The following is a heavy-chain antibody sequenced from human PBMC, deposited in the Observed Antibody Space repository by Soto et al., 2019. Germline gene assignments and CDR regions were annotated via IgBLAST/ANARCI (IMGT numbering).Heavy chain of an antibody. J-gene: IGHJ5*02. CDR1: GFTFSSYA. D-gene: IGHD3-22*01. CDR3: ARDQHYYDSSGYYYA. V-gene: IGHV3-30-3*01. CDR2: ISYDGSNK. Sequence: XESLRLSCAASGFTFSSYAMHWVRQAPGKGLEWVAVISYDGSNKYYADSVKGRFTISRDNSKNTLYLQMNSLRAEDTAVYYCARDQHYYDSSGYYYAWGQGTLVIVSS.